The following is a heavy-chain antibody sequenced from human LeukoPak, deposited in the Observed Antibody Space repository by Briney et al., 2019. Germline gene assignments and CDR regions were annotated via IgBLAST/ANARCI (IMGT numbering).Heavy chain of an antibody. Sequence: PGGSLRLSCAASGFTFSSYWMHWVRQAPGKGLVWVSRINSDGSSTSYADSVKGRFTISRDNAKNTLYLQMNSLRAEDTAVYYCARAPVEQWLSWDRKDDAGYFDYWGQGTLVTVSS. D-gene: IGHD6-19*01. CDR3: ARAPVEQWLSWDRKDDAGYFDY. V-gene: IGHV3-74*01. J-gene: IGHJ4*02. CDR1: GFTFSSYW. CDR2: INSDGSST.